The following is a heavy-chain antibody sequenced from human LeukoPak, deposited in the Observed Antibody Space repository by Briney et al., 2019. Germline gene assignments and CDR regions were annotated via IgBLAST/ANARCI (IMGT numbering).Heavy chain of an antibody. D-gene: IGHD5-18*01. V-gene: IGHV4-59*08. CDR2: IYYSGST. CDR1: GGSNSSYY. J-gene: IGHJ3*02. Sequence: PSETLSLTCTVSGGSNSSYYWSWIRQPPGKGLECIGYIYYSGSTNYNPSLKSRVTISVDTSKNQFSLKLSSVTAADTAVYYCARLVGNGYSYGTVAFDIWGQGTMVTVSS. CDR3: ARLVGNGYSYGTVAFDI.